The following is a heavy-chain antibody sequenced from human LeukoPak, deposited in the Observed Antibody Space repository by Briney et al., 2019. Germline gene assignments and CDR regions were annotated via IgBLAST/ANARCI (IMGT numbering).Heavy chain of an antibody. CDR2: INPNSGGT. CDR1: GYTFTGYY. Sequence: ASVKVSCKASGYTFTGYYMHWVRQAPGQGLEWMGWINPNSGGTNYAQKFQGKVTMTRDTSISTAYMELSRLRSDDTAVYYCARDEVATILGVRNYYYGVDVWGQGTAVTVSS. D-gene: IGHD5-12*01. J-gene: IGHJ6*02. V-gene: IGHV1-2*02. CDR3: ARDEVATILGVRNYYYGVDV.